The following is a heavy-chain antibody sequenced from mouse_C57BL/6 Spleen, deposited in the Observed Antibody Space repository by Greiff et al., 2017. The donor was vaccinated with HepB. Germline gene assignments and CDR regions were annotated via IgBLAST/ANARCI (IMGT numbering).Heavy chain of an antibody. V-gene: IGHV5-16*01. CDR2: INYDGSST. D-gene: IGHD2-3*01. Sequence: EVKLMASEGGLVQPGSSMKLSCTASGFTFSDYYMAWVRQVPEKGLEWVANINYDGSSTYYLDSLKSRFIISRDNAKNILYLQMSSLKSEDTATYYCARGWSGNFDYWGQGTTLTVSS. CDR3: ARGWSGNFDY. J-gene: IGHJ2*01. CDR1: GFTFSDYY.